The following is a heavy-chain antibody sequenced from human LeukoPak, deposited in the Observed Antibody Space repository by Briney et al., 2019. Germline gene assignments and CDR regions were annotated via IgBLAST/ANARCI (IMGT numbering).Heavy chain of an antibody. CDR2: INHSGST. CDR3: ARVLGVGAKTFDY. V-gene: IGHV4-34*01. CDR1: GGSFSGYY. J-gene: IGHJ4*02. Sequence: SETLSLTCAVYGGSFSGYYWSWIRQPPGKGLEWIGEINHSGSTNYNPSLKSRVTISVDTSKNQFSLKLSSVTAADTAVYYCARVLGVGAKTFDYWGQGTLVTVSS. D-gene: IGHD1-26*01.